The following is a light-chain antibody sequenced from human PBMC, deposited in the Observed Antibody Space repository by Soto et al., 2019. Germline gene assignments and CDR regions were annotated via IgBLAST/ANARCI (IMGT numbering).Light chain of an antibody. CDR3: CSYAGSYKGYV. CDR2: DVS. CDR1: SSDVGGYNY. J-gene: IGLJ1*01. Sequence: QSALTQPRSVSGSPGQSVTISCTGTSSDVGGYNYVSWYHQHPGKAPKFMIYDVSKRPSGVPDRFSGSKSGNTASLTISGLQAEDEADYYCCSYAGSYKGYVFGTGTKLTVL. V-gene: IGLV2-11*01.